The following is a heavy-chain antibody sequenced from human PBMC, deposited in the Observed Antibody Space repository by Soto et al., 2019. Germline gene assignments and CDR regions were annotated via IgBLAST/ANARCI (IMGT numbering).Heavy chain of an antibody. J-gene: IGHJ6*02. CDR3: ARNRLRQYYYGMDV. D-gene: IGHD3-10*01. CDR2: IYPGDSDT. CDR1: GYSFANYW. V-gene: IGHV5-51*01. Sequence: EVQLVPSGAEVKKPGESLKISCQGSGYSFANYWIAWVRQMPGKGLEWVGVIYPGDSDTRYSPSFRGQVTISADKSISHVYLQWSSLKASDTAMYYCARNRLRQYYYGMDVWGQGTTVTVSS.